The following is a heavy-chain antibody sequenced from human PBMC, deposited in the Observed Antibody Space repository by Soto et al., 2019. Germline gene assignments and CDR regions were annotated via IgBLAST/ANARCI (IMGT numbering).Heavy chain of an antibody. J-gene: IGHJ4*02. V-gene: IGHV3-30-3*01. D-gene: IGHD3-10*01. CDR1: GFTFSTFA. CDR3: ARDADPRLGREILRDEFDH. Sequence: QVQLVESGGGVVQVGRSLILSCAASGFTFSTFAMHWVRQAPGKGLEWVAVVSYDGNTDDYADSVKGRFTVSRDNSKDTLYLQMNSLRDGDTAIYYCARDADPRLGREILRDEFDHWGQGTLVTVSS. CDR2: VSYDGNTD.